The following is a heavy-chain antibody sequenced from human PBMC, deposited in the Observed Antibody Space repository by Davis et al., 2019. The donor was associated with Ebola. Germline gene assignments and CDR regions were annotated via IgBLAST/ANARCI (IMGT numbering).Heavy chain of an antibody. CDR3: TKGWGTIVS. D-gene: IGHD3-16*01. J-gene: IGHJ4*02. CDR2: ILPSGGTT. V-gene: IGHV3-23*01. CDR1: GFSFSSHA. Sequence: GESLKISCAASGFSFSSHAMTWVRQAPGKGLEWVSFILPSGGTTFSADSVKGRFTISRDNSKNTLFLQMNSLRAEDTAIYYCTKGWGTIVSWGQGTLVTVSS.